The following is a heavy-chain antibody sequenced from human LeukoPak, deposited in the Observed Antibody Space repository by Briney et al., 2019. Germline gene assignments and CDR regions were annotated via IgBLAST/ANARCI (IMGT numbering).Heavy chain of an antibody. Sequence: GGCMRLSCAASGFTFSSYGMDWVRQAPGKGLEWVAVIRYDGSNKYYADSVKGRFTISRDNSKNTLYLQMNSLRAEDTAVYYCARGATRRYCSSTSCYPVPYYYYGMDVWGQGTTVTVSS. CDR2: IRYDGSNK. J-gene: IGHJ6*02. D-gene: IGHD2-2*01. V-gene: IGHV3-33*01. CDR1: GFTFSSYG. CDR3: ARGATRRYCSSTSCYPVPYYYYGMDV.